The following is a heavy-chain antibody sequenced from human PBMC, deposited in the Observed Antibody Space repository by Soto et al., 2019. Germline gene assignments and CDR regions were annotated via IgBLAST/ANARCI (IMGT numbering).Heavy chain of an antibody. CDR2: INHSGST. CDR1: GGSFSGYY. J-gene: IGHJ3*02. CDR3: ARTKYDYGDYWYAFAI. Sequence: PSETLSLTCAVYGGSFSGYYWSWIGQRPGKGLEWIGEINHSGSTNYNPSLKSRVTISVDTSKNQFSLKLSSVTAADTAVYYCARTKYDYGDYWYAFAIWGQGTMVTVSS. V-gene: IGHV4-34*01. D-gene: IGHD4-17*01.